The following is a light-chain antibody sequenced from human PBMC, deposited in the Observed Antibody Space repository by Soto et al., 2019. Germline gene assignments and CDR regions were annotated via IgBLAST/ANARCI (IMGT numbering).Light chain of an antibody. V-gene: IGLV7-46*01. CDR2: DAT. CDR3: LLFFSGAPV. J-gene: IGLJ1*01. CDR1: TGAVTSYHY. Sequence: QAVVTQEPSLTVSPGGTVTLTCGSRTGAVTSYHYPHWCQQRPGQAPRTLIYDATDTPSWTPVRFSGSLLGDKAALTLSGAQPEDEAEYYCLLFFSGAPVFGLGTKLTVL.